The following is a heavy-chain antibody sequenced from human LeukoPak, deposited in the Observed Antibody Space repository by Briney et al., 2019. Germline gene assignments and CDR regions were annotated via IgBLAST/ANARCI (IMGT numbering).Heavy chain of an antibody. CDR2: INHSGTS. Sequence: SETLSLTCTVSGYSISSGYYWSWIRQPPGKGLEWIGEINHSGTSNYNPPLKSRVTISIDTSKNQFSLKLTSVTAADTAVYYCARAGFALAPHRGTPFDSWGQGTLVTVSS. D-gene: IGHD6-6*01. J-gene: IGHJ4*02. CDR3: ARAGFALAPHRGTPFDS. CDR1: GYSISSGYY. V-gene: IGHV4-38-2*02.